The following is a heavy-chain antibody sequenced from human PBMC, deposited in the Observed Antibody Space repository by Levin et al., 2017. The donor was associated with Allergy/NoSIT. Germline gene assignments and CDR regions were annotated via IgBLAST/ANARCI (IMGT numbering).Heavy chain of an antibody. V-gene: IGHV3-33*08. CDR2: IWFDGSKT. D-gene: IGHD2-21*02. J-gene: IGHJ2*01. CDR1: GFALSSHG. Sequence: LSLTCAASGFALSSHGMHWVRQAPGKGLEWVALIWFDGSKTYYTDSVKGRFTISRDNYKNTLSLQMNSLRDEDTALYYCVREAYCGGDCYLDWYFDLWGRGTLVTVSS. CDR3: VREAYCGGDCYLDWYFDL.